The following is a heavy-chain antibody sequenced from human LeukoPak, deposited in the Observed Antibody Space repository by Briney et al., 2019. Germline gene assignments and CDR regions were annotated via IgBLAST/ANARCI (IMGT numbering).Heavy chain of an antibody. CDR3: AKGPWLAYPYYFDY. CDR1: GFTFSSYG. J-gene: IGHJ4*02. Sequence: GGSLRLSCAASGFTFSSYGMHWVRQAPGKGLEWVAVISYDGSNKYYADSVKGRFTISRDNSKNTLYLQMNSLRAEDTAVYYCAKGPWLAYPYYFDYWGQGTLVTVSS. CDR2: ISYDGSNK. D-gene: IGHD6-19*01. V-gene: IGHV3-30*18.